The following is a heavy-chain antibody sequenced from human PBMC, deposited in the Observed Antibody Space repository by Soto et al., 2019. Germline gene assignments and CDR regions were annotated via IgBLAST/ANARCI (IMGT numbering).Heavy chain of an antibody. J-gene: IGHJ4*02. V-gene: IGHV3-7*02. Sequence: PGGSLRLSCAASGFTFSSYWMSWVRQAPGKGLEWVANIKQDGREKYYVDTVKGRYTNSRDNAKNTLYLQMNSLIAEDTAVYYCARFLRLSSPGALYGDCDYWGQGTLVTVSS. D-gene: IGHD4-17*01. CDR3: ARFLRLSSPGALYGDCDY. CDR1: GFTFSSYW. CDR2: IKQDGREK.